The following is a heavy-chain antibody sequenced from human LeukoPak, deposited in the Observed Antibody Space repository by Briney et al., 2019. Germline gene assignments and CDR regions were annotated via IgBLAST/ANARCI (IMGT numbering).Heavy chain of an antibody. J-gene: IGHJ4*02. CDR1: GGSISSYY. V-gene: IGHV4-59*08. Sequence: SETLSLTCTVSGGSISSYYWSWIRQPPGKGLEWIGYIYYSGSTNYNPSLKSRVTISVDTSKNQFSLKLSSVTAADTALYYCASRSGHWDFWGPGTLVTVSS. CDR3: ASRSGHWDF. D-gene: IGHD2-15*01. CDR2: IYYSGST.